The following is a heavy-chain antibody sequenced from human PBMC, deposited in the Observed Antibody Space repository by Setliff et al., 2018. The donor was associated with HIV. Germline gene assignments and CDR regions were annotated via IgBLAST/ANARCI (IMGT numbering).Heavy chain of an antibody. V-gene: IGHV4-39*07. CDR3: AKGAGPTTLAEPFDS. Sequence: SETLSLTCTVSGGSISSSSYYWGWIRQPPGKGLEWIGSIYYSRNIYYNPSLKSRVTISIDASNNQFSLKLTSVTAAETAVYYCAKGAGPTTLAEPFDSWGQGTLVTVSS. CDR1: GGSISSSSYY. J-gene: IGHJ4*02. CDR2: IYYSRNI. D-gene: IGHD1-26*01.